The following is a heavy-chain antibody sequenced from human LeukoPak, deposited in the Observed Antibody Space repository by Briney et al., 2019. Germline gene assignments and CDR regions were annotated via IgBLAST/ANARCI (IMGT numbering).Heavy chain of an antibody. Sequence: GGSLRLSCAASGFILSSYSMNWVRQAPGKGLEWVSYITTSSSTMYYADSVKGRFTISRDNAKNSLYLQMNSLRAEDTAVYYCAREGYYGSGLYYYYYMDVWGKGTTVTVSS. CDR3: AREGYYGSGLYYYYYMDV. CDR1: GFILSSYS. D-gene: IGHD3-10*01. V-gene: IGHV3-48*01. CDR2: ITTSSSTM. J-gene: IGHJ6*03.